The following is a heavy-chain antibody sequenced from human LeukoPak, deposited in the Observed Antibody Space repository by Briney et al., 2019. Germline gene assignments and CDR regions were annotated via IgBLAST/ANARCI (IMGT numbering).Heavy chain of an antibody. CDR3: ARYSHLHANHYYYYMDV. D-gene: IGHD4/OR15-4a*01. CDR1: GFTFSDYY. Sequence: PGGSLRLSCAASGFTFSDYYMSWIRQAPGKGLEWVSYISSSGSTIYYADSVKGRFTISRDNAKNSLYLQMNSLRAEDTAVYYCARYSHLHANHYYYYMDVWGKGTTVTVSS. CDR2: ISSSGSTI. V-gene: IGHV3-11*01. J-gene: IGHJ6*03.